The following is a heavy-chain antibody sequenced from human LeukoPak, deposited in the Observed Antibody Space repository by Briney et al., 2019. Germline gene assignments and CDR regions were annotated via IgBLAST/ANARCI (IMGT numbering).Heavy chain of an antibody. CDR3: AKDHGDYGGSYYGMDV. V-gene: IGHV3-74*01. D-gene: IGHD4-23*01. CDR1: GFTFSNYW. J-gene: IGHJ6*02. CDR2: INRDGRST. Sequence: GGSLRLSCAASGFTFSNYWMHWVRQAPGKGLVWVSRINRDGRSTNYADSVKGRFTISRDNSKNTLYLQMNSLRAEDTAVYYCAKDHGDYGGSYYGMDVWGQGTTVTVSS.